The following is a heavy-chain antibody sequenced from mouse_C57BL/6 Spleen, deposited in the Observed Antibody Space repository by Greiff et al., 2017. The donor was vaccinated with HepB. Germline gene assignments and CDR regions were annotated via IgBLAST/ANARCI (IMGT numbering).Heavy chain of an antibody. CDR3: ARTDDYSNYEGFGD. Sequence: QVQLQQSGAELVKPGASVKISCTASGYAFSSYWLHWVKQRPGKGLEWIGQISPGDGDTNYNGKFKGKATLTTDKSSSTDYMQLSSLTSEDSAVYFCARTDDYSNYEGFGDWGQGTLVTVAA. J-gene: IGHJ3*02. CDR1: GYAFSSYW. V-gene: IGHV1-80*01. CDR2: ISPGDGDT. D-gene: IGHD2-5*01.